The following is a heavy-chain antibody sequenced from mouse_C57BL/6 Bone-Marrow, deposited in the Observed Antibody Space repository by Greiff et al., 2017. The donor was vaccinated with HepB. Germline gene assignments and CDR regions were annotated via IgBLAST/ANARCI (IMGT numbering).Heavy chain of an antibody. Sequence: QVQLKESGPELVKPGASVKISCKASGYAFSSSWMNWVKQRPGKGLEWIGRIYPGDGDTNYNGKFKGKATLTADKSSSTAYMQLSSLTSEDSAVYFCARQLRTGFAYWGQGTLVTVSA. V-gene: IGHV1-82*01. CDR3: ARQLRTGFAY. D-gene: IGHD3-2*02. J-gene: IGHJ3*01. CDR1: GYAFSSSW. CDR2: IYPGDGDT.